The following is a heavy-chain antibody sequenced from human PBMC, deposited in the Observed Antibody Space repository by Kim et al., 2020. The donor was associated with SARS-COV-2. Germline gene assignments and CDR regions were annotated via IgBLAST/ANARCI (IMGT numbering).Heavy chain of an antibody. J-gene: IGHJ4*02. D-gene: IGHD3-3*01. CDR3: AKDHKLRFMEWLSFGGYFDC. CDR2: ISWNSGSI. Sequence: GGSLRLSCAASGFTFGDYAMHWVRQAPGKVLEWVSGISWNSGSIGYADSVKGRFTISRDNAKNSLYLQMNSLRADDTALYYCAKDHKLRFMEWLSFGGYFDCCRQRPLVTDSS. V-gene: IGHV3-9*01. CDR1: GFTFGDYA.